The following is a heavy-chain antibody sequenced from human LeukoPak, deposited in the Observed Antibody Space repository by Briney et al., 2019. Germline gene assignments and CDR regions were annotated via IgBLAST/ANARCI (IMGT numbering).Heavy chain of an antibody. Sequence: GESLKISCKGSGYTFATSWIGWVRQMPGKGLEWMGIIYPGDSDTRYSPSFQGQVTISADKSISTAYLQWSSLRASDTAMYHCARQGYSSSSGGWFDPWGQGTLVTVSS. CDR1: GYTFATSW. CDR2: IYPGDSDT. V-gene: IGHV5-51*01. CDR3: ARQGYSSSSGGWFDP. J-gene: IGHJ5*02. D-gene: IGHD6-6*01.